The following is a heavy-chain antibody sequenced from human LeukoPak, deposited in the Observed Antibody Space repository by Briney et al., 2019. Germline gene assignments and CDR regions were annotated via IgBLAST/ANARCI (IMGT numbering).Heavy chain of an antibody. J-gene: IGHJ4*02. CDR2: LYYSGNT. D-gene: IGHD6-13*01. Sequence: SETLSLTCTVSGGSISSGSYWWSWIRQHPEKGLEWIGYLYYSGNTYYNPSLKSRVSISVDTSKNQLSLTLTSVTAADTAVYYCARLSRIAAPDYWGLGALVTVSS. V-gene: IGHV4-31*03. CDR3: ARLSRIAAPDY. CDR1: GGSISSGSYW.